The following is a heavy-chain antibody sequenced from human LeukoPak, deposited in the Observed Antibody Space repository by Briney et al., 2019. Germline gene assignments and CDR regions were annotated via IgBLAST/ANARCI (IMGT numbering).Heavy chain of an antibody. V-gene: IGHV3-43*01. J-gene: IGHJ5*02. CDR1: GFTFDDYT. D-gene: IGHD3-3*01. CDR3: ARDLALRFLEWGLTHNWFDP. CDR2: ISWDGGST. Sequence: PGGSLRLSCAASGFTFDDYTMHWVRQAPGKGLEWVSLISWDGGSTYYADSVKGRFTISRDNSKNSLYLQMNSLRAEDTAVYYCARDLALRFLEWGLTHNWFDPWGQGTLVTVSS.